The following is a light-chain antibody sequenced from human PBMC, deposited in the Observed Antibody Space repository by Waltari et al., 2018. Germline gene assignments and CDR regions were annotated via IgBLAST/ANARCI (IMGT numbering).Light chain of an antibody. CDR2: GAY. J-gene: IGKJ3*01. CDR1: QRVGAN. V-gene: IGKV3-15*01. Sequence: ETVMTQSPATLSVSPGDRFSLSCRASQRVGANLAWYQQKRGQAPRLIVYGAYTRDTGVPSRFSASGSGIQFTLTISSLQSEDFGVYYCHQYDDWPHTFGPGTRVEIK. CDR3: HQYDDWPHT.